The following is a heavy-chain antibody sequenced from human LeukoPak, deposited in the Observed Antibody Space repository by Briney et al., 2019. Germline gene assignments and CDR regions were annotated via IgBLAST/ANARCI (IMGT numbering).Heavy chain of an antibody. CDR2: IYTSGST. CDR1: GGSISSYY. D-gene: IGHD2-2*01. Sequence: SETLSLTCTVSGGSISSYYWSWIRQPPGKGLEWIGYIYTSGSTNYNPSLRSRVTISVDTSKNQFSLKLSSVTAADTAVYYCARQDVVAQNWFDPWGQGTLVTVSS. J-gene: IGHJ5*02. V-gene: IGHV4-4*09. CDR3: ARQDVVAQNWFDP.